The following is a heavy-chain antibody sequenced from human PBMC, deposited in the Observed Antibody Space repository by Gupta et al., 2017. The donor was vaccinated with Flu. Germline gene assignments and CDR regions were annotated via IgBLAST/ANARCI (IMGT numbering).Heavy chain of an antibody. J-gene: IGHJ4*02. V-gene: IGHV3-30*18. CDR3: AKSGNWNYFDFDY. Sequence: QVQLVESGGGVVQPGRSLRLSCAASGFTFSSYGMHWVRQAPGKGLEWVAVISYDGSNKYYADSVKGRFTISRDNSKNTLYLQMNSLRAEDTAVYYCAKSGNWNYFDFDYWGQGTLVTVSS. CDR1: GFTFSSYG. D-gene: IGHD1-7*01. CDR2: ISYDGSNK.